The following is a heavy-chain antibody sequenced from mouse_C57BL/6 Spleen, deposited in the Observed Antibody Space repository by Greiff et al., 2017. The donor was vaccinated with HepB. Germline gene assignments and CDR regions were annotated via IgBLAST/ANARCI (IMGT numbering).Heavy chain of an antibody. CDR2: IDPNSGGT. Sequence: QVQLQQPGAELVKPGASVKLSCKASGYTFTSYWMHWVKQRPGRGLEWIGRIDPNSGGTKYNEKFKSKATLTVDKPSSTAYMQLSSLTSEDSAVYYCARTTTVVATDAWFAYWGQGTLVTLSA. CDR3: ARTTTVVATDAWFAY. CDR1: GYTFTSYW. V-gene: IGHV1-72*01. J-gene: IGHJ3*01. D-gene: IGHD1-1*01.